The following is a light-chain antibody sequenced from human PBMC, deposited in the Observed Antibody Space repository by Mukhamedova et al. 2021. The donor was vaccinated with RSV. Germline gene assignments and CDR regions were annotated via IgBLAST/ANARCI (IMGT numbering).Light chain of an antibody. V-gene: IGLV2-11*01. CDR3: CSYAGSYTLV. CDR2: DVS. J-gene: IGLJ3*02. Sequence: VGGYNYVSWYQQHPGKAPKLMIYDVSKRPSGVPDRFSGSKSGNTDSLTISGLQAEDEADYYCCSYAGSYTLVFGGGTKLTVL. CDR1: VGGYNY.